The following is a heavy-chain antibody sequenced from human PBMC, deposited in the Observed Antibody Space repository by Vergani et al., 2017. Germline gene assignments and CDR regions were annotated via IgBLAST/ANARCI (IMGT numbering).Heavy chain of an antibody. CDR1: GFTFDDYT. D-gene: IGHD3-10*01. CDR3: AKGRGFRGRGVLE. Sequence: EVQLVESGGVVVQPGGSLRLSCAASGFTFDDYTMHWVRQAPGKGLEWVSLISQDGGSTYYADSVKGRFTISRDNSKNSLYLHINSLRTEDTALYYCAKGRGFRGRGVLEWGQGTLVTVSA. CDR2: ISQDGGST. J-gene: IGHJ4*02. V-gene: IGHV3-43*01.